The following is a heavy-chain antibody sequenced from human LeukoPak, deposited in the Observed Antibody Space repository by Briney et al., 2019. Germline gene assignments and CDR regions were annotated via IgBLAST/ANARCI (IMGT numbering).Heavy chain of an antibody. CDR1: GGSISSHY. CDR2: VYYRGNT. CDR3: ARHLTTVTTGFDY. Sequence: SETLSLTCTVSGGSISSHYWSWIRQPPGKGLESIGSVYYRGNTYYNPSLKSRVTISVDTSKNHFSLRLSSVTAADTAVYYCARHLTTVTTGFDYWGQGTLVTVSS. V-gene: IGHV4-39*01. D-gene: IGHD4-11*01. J-gene: IGHJ4*02.